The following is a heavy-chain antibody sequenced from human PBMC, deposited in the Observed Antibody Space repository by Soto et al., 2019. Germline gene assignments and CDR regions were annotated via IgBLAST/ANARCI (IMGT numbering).Heavy chain of an antibody. J-gene: IGHJ5*02. CDR2: VSNSGTST. CDR1: GFMFSGYA. D-gene: IGHD2-15*01. Sequence: EVQLLESGGGLAQPGESLTLSCAASGFMFSGYAMSWVRQAPGKGLEWVSAVSNSGTSTSYEDSVKGRFTISRDNSKNTLYLQMSSLGAEDTALYYCVKDLAASGWFDPWGQGTLVIVSS. CDR3: VKDLAASGWFDP. V-gene: IGHV3-23*01.